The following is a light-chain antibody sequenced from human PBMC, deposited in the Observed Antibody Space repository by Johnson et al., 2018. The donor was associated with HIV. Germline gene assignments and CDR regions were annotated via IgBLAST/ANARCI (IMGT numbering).Light chain of an antibody. J-gene: IGLJ1*01. CDR2: ENN. Sequence: QSVLTQPPSVSAAPGQKVTISCSGSNSNIGNNYVSWYQQVPGTAPKLLIYENNKRPSGIPDRFSGSKSGTSATLGITGLQTGDEADYYCGTWDSSLSASFGTGTKVTVL. CDR3: GTWDSSLSAS. V-gene: IGLV1-51*02. CDR1: NSNIGNNY.